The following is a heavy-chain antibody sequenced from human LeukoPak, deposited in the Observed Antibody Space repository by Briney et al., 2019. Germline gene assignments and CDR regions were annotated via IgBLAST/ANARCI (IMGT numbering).Heavy chain of an antibody. D-gene: IGHD3-22*01. CDR3: ARDQYYYDSSGYYRRGYYYYYGMDV. CDR2: INPSGGST. J-gene: IGHJ6*02. V-gene: IGHV1-46*01. Sequence: GASVKVSCKASGYTFTSYYMHWVRQAPGQGLEWMGIINPSGGSTSYAQKFQGRVTMTRDTSTSTVYMELSSLRSEDTAVYYCARDQYYYDSSGYYRRGYYYYYGMDVWGQGTTVTVSS. CDR1: GYTFTSYY.